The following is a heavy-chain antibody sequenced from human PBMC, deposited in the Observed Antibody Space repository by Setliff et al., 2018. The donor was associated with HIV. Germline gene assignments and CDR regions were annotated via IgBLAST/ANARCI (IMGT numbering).Heavy chain of an antibody. D-gene: IGHD2-15*01. CDR3: ATSPLGYCSGGSCSHYFDY. J-gene: IGHJ4*02. V-gene: IGHV5-51*01. CDR2: IYPGDSDT. CDR1: GYSFTTYW. Sequence: LKISCKGSGYSFTTYWIGWVRQMPGKGLEWMGIIYPGDSDTRYSPSFQGQVTISADKSISTAYLQWSSLKASDTAMYYCATSPLGYCSGGSCSHYFDYWGPGTLVTVS.